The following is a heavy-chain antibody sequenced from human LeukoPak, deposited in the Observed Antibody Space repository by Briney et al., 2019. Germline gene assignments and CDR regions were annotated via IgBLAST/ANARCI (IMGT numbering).Heavy chain of an antibody. D-gene: IGHD3-10*01. CDR2: IYYSGST. Sequence: PSETLSLTCTVSGGSISSSSYYWGWIRQPPGKGLEWIGSIYYSGSTYYNPTLKSRVTISVDTSKNQFSLKLSSVTAAVTAEYYCARREWFGGLFPDWFDPWGQGTLVTVSS. CDR1: GGSISSSSYY. J-gene: IGHJ5*02. CDR3: ARREWFGGLFPDWFDP. V-gene: IGHV4-39*01.